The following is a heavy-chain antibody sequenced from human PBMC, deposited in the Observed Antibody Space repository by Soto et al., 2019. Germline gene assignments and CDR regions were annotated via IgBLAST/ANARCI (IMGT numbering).Heavy chain of an antibody. CDR1: GFTFSSYA. Sequence: GGSLRLSCAASGFTFSSYAMSWVRQAPGKGLVWASRINSDGSSTSYADSVKGRFTISRDNAKNTLYLQMNSLRAEDTVVYYCARDPMTGFGELLDYYYYYGMDVWGQGTTVTVSS. J-gene: IGHJ6*02. V-gene: IGHV3-74*01. CDR2: INSDGSST. D-gene: IGHD3-10*01. CDR3: ARDPMTGFGELLDYYYYYGMDV.